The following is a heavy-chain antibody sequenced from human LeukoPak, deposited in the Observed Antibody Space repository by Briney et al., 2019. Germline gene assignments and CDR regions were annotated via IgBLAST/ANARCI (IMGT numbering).Heavy chain of an antibody. J-gene: IGHJ4*02. D-gene: IGHD4-17*01. CDR3: VRGDGDLFDF. CDR2: ISKTSTKI. V-gene: IGHV3-21*06. Sequence: GGSLRLSCAASGFTFRTYNMNWVRQAPGKGLEWVSFISKTSTKIYYGDSVRGRFTISRDNAKNSIHLQMGSLRVEDTAVYYCVRGDGDLFDFWGQGTLVSVSS. CDR1: GFTFRTYN.